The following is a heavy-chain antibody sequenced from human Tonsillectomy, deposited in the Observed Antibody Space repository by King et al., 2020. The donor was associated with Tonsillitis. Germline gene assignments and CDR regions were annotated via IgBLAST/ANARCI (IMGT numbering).Heavy chain of an antibody. CDR1: GFTFSSYS. CDR3: ARDLVTGYYPNWFDP. Sequence: VQLVESGGGLVKPGGSLRLSCAASGFTFSSYSMNWVRQAPGKGLEWVSSISSSSSYIYYADSVKGRFTISRDNAKNSLYLQMNSLRAEDTAVYYCARDLVTGYYPNWFDPWGQGTLVTASS. J-gene: IGHJ5*02. V-gene: IGHV3-21*01. CDR2: ISSSSSYI. D-gene: IGHD3-9*01.